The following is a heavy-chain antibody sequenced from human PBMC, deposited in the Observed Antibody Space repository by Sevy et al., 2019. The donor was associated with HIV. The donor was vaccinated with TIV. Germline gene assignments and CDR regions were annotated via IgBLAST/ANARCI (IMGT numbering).Heavy chain of an antibody. D-gene: IGHD3-16*01. CDR2: INWFGTII. CDR3: AKDLAQGGTLNFYYYGMDF. Sequence: GGSLRLCCIASGFNFNDYAMHWVRQVPGKGLEWVSGINWFGTIIGYGDSVKGRFTISRDNARKSVSLEMNSLSPEDTALYYCAKDLAQGGTLNFYYYGMDFWGQGTTVTVSS. CDR1: GFNFNDYA. V-gene: IGHV3-9*01. J-gene: IGHJ6*02.